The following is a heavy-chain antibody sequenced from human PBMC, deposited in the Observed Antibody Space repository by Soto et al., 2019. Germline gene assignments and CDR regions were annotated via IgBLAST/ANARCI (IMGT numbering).Heavy chain of an antibody. CDR3: ARAIVGAARWFDP. CDR1: GASISSGGHY. V-gene: IGHV4-31*03. D-gene: IGHD3-22*01. J-gene: IGHJ5*02. CDR2: IYYSGST. Sequence: QVQLQESGPGLVKPSQTLSLTCTVSGASISSGGHYWSWIRQHPGKGLEWIGYIYYSGSTYYNPSLTGRGSLSVATDKTQFSLKLNTVTAADTAVYVYARAIVGAARWFDPWGQGTLVTVSS.